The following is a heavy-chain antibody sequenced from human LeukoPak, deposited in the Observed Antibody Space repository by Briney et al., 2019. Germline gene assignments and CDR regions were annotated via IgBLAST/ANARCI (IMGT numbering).Heavy chain of an antibody. V-gene: IGHV4-4*07. D-gene: IGHD3-22*01. CDR2: IYTSGST. CDR1: GGSISSYY. J-gene: IGHJ5*02. Sequence: SETLSLTCTVSGGSISSYYWSWIRQPAGKGLEWIGYIYTSGSTNYNPSLKSRVTMSVDTSKNQFSLKLRSVTAADTAVYYCARLVAYYESSGYSAYGGWFDPWGQGTLVTVSS. CDR3: ARLVAYYESSGYSAYGGWFDP.